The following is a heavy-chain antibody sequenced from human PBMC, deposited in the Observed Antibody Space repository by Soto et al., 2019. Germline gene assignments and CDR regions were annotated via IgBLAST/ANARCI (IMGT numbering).Heavy chain of an antibody. CDR3: ARFPIFGVVISRYFDY. CDR1: GFTFSSYS. CDR2: ISSSSSYI. Sequence: GGSLRLSCAASGFTFSSYSMNWVRQAPGKGLEWVSSISSSSSYIYYADSVKGRFTISRDNAKNSLYLQMNSLRAEDTAVYYCARFPIFGVVISRYFDYWGQGTLVTVSS. V-gene: IGHV3-21*01. D-gene: IGHD3-3*01. J-gene: IGHJ4*02.